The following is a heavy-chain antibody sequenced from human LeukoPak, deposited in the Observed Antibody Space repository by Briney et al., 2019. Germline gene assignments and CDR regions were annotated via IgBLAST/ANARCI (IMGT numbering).Heavy chain of an antibody. CDR1: GITVNFNY. CDR2: IYSGGST. Sequence: PGGSLRLSCAASGITVNFNYMSWVRQAPGKGLEWISVIYSGGSTYYADSLKGRFTISRDDSKNTLYLQMNSLRAEDTAIYYCARAQWRTYSYYYMGGWGKGATVTVAS. V-gene: IGHV3-53*01. J-gene: IGHJ6*03. CDR3: ARAQWRTYSYYYMGG. D-gene: IGHD6-19*01.